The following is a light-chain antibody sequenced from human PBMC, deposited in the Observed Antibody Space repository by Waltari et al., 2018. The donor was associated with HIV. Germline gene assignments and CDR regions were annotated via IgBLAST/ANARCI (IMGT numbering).Light chain of an antibody. V-gene: IGKV1-39*01. CDR3: QQTFSPPRT. CDR1: QNIVTY. Sequence: DINMTQSPSSLSASVGDRVTITCRATQNIVTYLNWYHQSPGKAPTLLIFVASTLQDGVSSRFSGSGSETEFTLSIAGLQPEDFGTYSCQQTFSPPRTFGPGT. CDR2: VAS. J-gene: IGKJ2*01.